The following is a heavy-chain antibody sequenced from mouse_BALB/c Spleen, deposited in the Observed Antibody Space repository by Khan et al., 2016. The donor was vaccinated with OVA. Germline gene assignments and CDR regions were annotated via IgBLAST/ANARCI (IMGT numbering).Heavy chain of an antibody. Sequence: QVQLKQSGPGLVAPSQNLSITCTVSGFSLSDYGVSWIRQPPGRGLEWLGVIWGGGSTYYNSALRSRLTISKDNSESQVFLKMNSLQTDDTAMYFCARQPYYHYNIMDYWGQGTSVTVSS. CDR3: ARQPYYHYNIMDY. CDR1: GFSLSDYG. CDR2: IWGGGST. J-gene: IGHJ4*01. D-gene: IGHD2-10*01. V-gene: IGHV2-6-5*01.